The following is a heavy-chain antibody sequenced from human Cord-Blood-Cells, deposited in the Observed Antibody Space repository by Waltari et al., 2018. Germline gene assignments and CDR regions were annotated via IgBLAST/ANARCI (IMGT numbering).Heavy chain of an antibody. CDR1: GGSFSGYY. J-gene: IGHJ2*01. CDR3: ARGLGGVNEAGDLLDL. Sequence: QVQLQQWGAGLLKPSETLSLTCAVYGGSFSGYYWSWIRQPPGKGLEWIGEINHSGSTNYNPSLKSRVTISVDTSKNQFSLKLSSVTAADTAVYYCARGLGGVNEAGDLLDLWGRGTLVTVSS. V-gene: IGHV4-34*01. CDR2: INHSGST. D-gene: IGHD7-27*01.